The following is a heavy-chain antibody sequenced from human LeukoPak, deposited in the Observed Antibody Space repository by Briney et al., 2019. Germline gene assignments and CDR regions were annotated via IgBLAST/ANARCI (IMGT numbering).Heavy chain of an antibody. Sequence: SETLSLTCAVYGGSFSGYYWSWIRQLPGKGLEWIGEINHSGSTNYNPSLKSRVTISVDTSKNQFSLKLSSVTAADTAVYYCARYPSTLPAAIRCCGGWFGPWGQGTLVTVSS. J-gene: IGHJ5*02. D-gene: IGHD2-2*02. CDR2: INHSGST. V-gene: IGHV4-34*01. CDR1: GGSFSGYY. CDR3: ARYPSTLPAAIRCCGGWFGP.